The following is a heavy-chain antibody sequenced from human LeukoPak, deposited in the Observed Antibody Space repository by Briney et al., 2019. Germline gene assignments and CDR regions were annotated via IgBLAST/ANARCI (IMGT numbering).Heavy chain of an antibody. V-gene: IGHV3-30*18. J-gene: IGHJ4*02. Sequence: GRSLRLFCAASGFTFSSYGMHWVRQAPGKGLEWVAVISYDGSNKYYADSVKGRFTISRDNSKNTLYLQMNSLRAEDTAVYYCAKGLTGVAPPFDYWGQGTLVIVSS. D-gene: IGHD2-8*01. CDR3: AKGLTGVAPPFDY. CDR1: GFTFSSYG. CDR2: ISYDGSNK.